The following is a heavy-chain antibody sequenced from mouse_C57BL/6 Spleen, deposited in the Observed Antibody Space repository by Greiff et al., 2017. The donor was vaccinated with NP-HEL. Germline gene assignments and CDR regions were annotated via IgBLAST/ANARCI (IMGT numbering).Heavy chain of an antibody. J-gene: IGHJ2*01. Sequence: EVKLQESGPELVKPGASVKISCKASGYSFTDYNMNWVKQSNGKSLEWIGVINPNYGTTSYNQKFKGKATLTVDQSSSTAYMQLNSLTSEDSAVYYCARTLYYGSSHFDYWGQGTTLTVSS. CDR3: ARTLYYGSSHFDY. CDR1: GYSFTDYN. CDR2: INPNYGTT. D-gene: IGHD1-1*01. V-gene: IGHV1-39*01.